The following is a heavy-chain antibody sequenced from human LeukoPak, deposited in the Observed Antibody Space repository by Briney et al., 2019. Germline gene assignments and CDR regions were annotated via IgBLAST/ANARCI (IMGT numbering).Heavy chain of an antibody. CDR2: ISSSSSYR. Sequence: GGSLRLSCAASGFTFSTYSMNWVRQAPGKGLEWVSSISSSSSYRYYADSVKGRFTISRDNAKNSLYLQMNSLRAEDTAVYYCARSTDYYYYYMDVWGKGTTVTVSS. J-gene: IGHJ6*03. CDR3: ARSTDYYYYYMDV. V-gene: IGHV3-21*01. CDR1: GFTFSTYS. D-gene: IGHD2-8*02.